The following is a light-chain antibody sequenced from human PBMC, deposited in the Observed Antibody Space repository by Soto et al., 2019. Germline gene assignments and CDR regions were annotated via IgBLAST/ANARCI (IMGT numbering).Light chain of an antibody. V-gene: IGKV1-12*02. CDR3: QQDNCLTFT. CDR2: AAS. J-gene: IGKJ3*01. Sequence: DIQMTQSPSSVSASVGDRVTITCRASQVINNWLAWYQQKPGKAPNLLIYAASTLQTGVPSRFSGSGSGTDFTLTISSLQPEDFATYYCQQDNCLTFTFGPGTKVDL. CDR1: QVINNW.